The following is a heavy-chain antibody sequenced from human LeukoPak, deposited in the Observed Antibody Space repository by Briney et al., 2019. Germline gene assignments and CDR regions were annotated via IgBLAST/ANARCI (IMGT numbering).Heavy chain of an antibody. Sequence: GAVKVSCKASGYTFTGYYMHWVRQAPGQGLEWMGWINSNSSGTNYAQKFQGRVTMTRDTSISTAYMELSRLRSDDTAVYYCARTIAVAAHFDYWGQGTLVTVSS. CDR3: ARTIAVAAHFDY. CDR2: INSNSSGT. D-gene: IGHD6-19*01. V-gene: IGHV1-2*02. J-gene: IGHJ4*02. CDR1: GYTFTGYY.